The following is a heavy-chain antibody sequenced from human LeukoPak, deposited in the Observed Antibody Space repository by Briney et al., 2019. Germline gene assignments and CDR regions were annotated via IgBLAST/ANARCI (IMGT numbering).Heavy chain of an antibody. CDR1: AFSFSSYW. J-gene: IGHJ3*02. Sequence: PGGSLRLSCAASAFSFSSYWMSWVRQAPGKGLGWVANINQDGSEKYYVDSVKGRFTISRDNAKNSLYLQMNSLRAEDTAVYYCARPVPAAISPDALDIWGQGTMVTVSS. V-gene: IGHV3-7*01. CDR2: INQDGSEK. D-gene: IGHD2-2*02. CDR3: ARPVPAAISPDALDI.